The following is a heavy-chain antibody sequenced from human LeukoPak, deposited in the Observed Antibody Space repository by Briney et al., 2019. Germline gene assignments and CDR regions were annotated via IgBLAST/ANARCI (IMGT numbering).Heavy chain of an antibody. V-gene: IGHV5-51*01. CDR2: IYPGDSDT. CDR1: GYSFTNYW. CDR3: ARHTEGTHLPLDY. D-gene: IGHD1-1*01. Sequence: GESLKISCKGSGYSFTNYWIGWVRQMPGKGLEWMGIIYPGDSDTRYSPSFEGQVTTSADKSISTAYLQWSSLKASDSAMYYCARHTEGTHLPLDYWGQGTLVTVSS. J-gene: IGHJ4*02.